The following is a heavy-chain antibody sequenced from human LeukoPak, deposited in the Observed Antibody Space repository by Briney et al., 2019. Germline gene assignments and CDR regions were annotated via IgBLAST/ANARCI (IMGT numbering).Heavy chain of an antibody. V-gene: IGHV3-23*01. CDR3: AKDLRPSRPAARSYFDY. D-gene: IGHD6-6*01. Sequence: GGSLRLSCAASGFTFSSFAMSWVRQAPGKGLEWVSGISGSGGSTYSADSVKGRFTISRDNSKNTLYMKMNSLRAEDTAIYYCAKDLRPSRPAARSYFDYWGQGTLVTVSS. CDR1: GFTFSSFA. CDR2: ISGSGGST. J-gene: IGHJ4*02.